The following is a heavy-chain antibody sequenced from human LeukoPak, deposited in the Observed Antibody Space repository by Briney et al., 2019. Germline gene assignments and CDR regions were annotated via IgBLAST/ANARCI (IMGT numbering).Heavy chain of an antibody. CDR2: IHRSGST. V-gene: IGHV4-4*02. J-gene: IGHJ4*02. CDR3: AREIVGGFNPGAY. D-gene: IGHD1-14*01. CDR1: LDSTTSNF. Sequence: PSETLSLTCTVSLDSTTSNFWLWVRHPPAKGLECIGEIHRSGSTNYTPSLQSRVTISIDRSKNQTALELSSVTAADTAVYYCAREIVGGFNPGAYWGQGTLVTVSS.